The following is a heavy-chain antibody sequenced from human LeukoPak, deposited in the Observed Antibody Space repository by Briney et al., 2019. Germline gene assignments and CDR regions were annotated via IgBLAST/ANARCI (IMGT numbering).Heavy chain of an antibody. CDR2: ISYDGSNK. J-gene: IGHJ5*02. D-gene: IGHD6-13*01. Sequence: GGSLRLSCAASGFTFSSYAMHWVRQAPGKGLEWVAVISYDGSNKYYADSVKGRFPISRDNSKNPLYLQMNSLRAEDTAVYYCARDLLRRSQLGWFAPWGQGTLVTVSS. V-gene: IGHV3-30-3*01. CDR3: ARDLLRRSQLGWFAP. CDR1: GFTFSSYA.